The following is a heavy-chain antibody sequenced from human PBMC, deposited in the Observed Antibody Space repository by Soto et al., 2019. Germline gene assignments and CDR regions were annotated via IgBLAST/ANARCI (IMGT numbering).Heavy chain of an antibody. D-gene: IGHD1-1*01. J-gene: IGHJ4*02. Sequence: PGGSLRLSCAASGFTFSSFAMHWVRQAPGKGLQWVAIISYDGGNIYYADSVKGRFTISRDNSKNTLYLQLNSLRADDTAVYYCVRDRFNWNYFDYWGQGALVTV. V-gene: IGHV3-30-3*01. CDR3: VRDRFNWNYFDY. CDR1: GFTFSSFA. CDR2: ISYDGGNI.